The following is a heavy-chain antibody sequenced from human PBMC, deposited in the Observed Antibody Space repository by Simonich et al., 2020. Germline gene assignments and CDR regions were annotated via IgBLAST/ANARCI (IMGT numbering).Heavy chain of an antibody. CDR2: INRGGSST. CDR1: GFTFSSYW. CDR3: ARDYSNYDAFDI. Sequence: EVQLVESGGGLVQPGGSLRLSCAASGFTFSSYWMHWVRQAPGKGLVWVSRINRGGSSTSYADAVKGRFAISRDNAKNTLYLQMNSLRAEDTAVYYCARDYSNYDAFDIWGQGTMVTVSS. J-gene: IGHJ3*02. V-gene: IGHV3-74*01. D-gene: IGHD4-4*01.